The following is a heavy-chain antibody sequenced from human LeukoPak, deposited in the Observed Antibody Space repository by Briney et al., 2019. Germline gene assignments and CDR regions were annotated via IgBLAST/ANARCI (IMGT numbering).Heavy chain of an antibody. D-gene: IGHD1-26*01. CDR2: MNPRTGET. CDR1: GYTFTNYD. V-gene: IGHV1-8*01. CDR3: ATDLVGASPH. Sequence: ASVKVSCKASGYTFTNYDISWVRQATGQGLEWMGWMNPRTGETGYARKFQGRVTMTSDTSINTAYMDLSSLTSEDTAVYYCATDLVGASPHWGQGTLVTVSS. J-gene: IGHJ4*02.